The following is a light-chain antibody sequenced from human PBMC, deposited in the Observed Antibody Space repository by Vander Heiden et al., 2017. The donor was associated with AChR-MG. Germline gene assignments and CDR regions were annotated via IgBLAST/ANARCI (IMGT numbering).Light chain of an antibody. CDR3: QVWDSSSDHWV. CDR2: DDS. Sequence: SYVLTQPPPVSVAPGQMARITCGGYSIGSKTVHWYQQKPGPAPVVVVQDDSDRPSGIPERFSGSNSGNTATLTISRVEAGDEADYHCQVWDSSSDHWVFGGGTRLIVL. V-gene: IGLV3-21*02. J-gene: IGLJ3*02. CDR1: SIGSKT.